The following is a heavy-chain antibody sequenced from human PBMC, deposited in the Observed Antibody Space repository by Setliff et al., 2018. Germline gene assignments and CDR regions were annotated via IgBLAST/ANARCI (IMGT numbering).Heavy chain of an antibody. CDR1: GDSISSRRNY. V-gene: IGHV4-61*09. Sequence: PSETLSLTCTVSGDSISSRRNYWGWFRQPAGKEREWIGQIYTSWSTNYNPSLKSRVTISLDPSKNQFSLSLTSVTAEDTAVYYCARMSGFQSSDVWDKGTTVTVS. J-gene: IGHJ6*03. D-gene: IGHD3-3*01. CDR3: ARMSGFQSSDV. CDR2: IYTSWST.